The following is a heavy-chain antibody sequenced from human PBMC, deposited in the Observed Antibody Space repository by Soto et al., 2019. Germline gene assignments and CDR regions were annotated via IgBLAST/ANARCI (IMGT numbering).Heavy chain of an antibody. CDR3: ARGLDYDILTGYYDDAFDI. Sequence: QVQLQQWGAGLLKPSETLSLTCAVYGGSFSGYYWSWIRQPPGKGLEWIGEINHSGSTNYNPSLKRLVTISVDTSKNQFSLKLSSVTAADTAVYYCARGLDYDILTGYYDDAFDIWGQGTMVTVSS. V-gene: IGHV4-34*01. D-gene: IGHD3-9*01. CDR2: INHSGST. CDR1: GGSFSGYY. J-gene: IGHJ3*02.